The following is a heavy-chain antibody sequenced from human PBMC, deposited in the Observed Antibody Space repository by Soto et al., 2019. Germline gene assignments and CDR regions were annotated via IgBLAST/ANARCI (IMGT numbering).Heavy chain of an antibody. J-gene: IGHJ6*02. CDR3: GIGSDFLHYDGMDV. CDR2: INHSGST. V-gene: IGHV4-34*01. D-gene: IGHD3-3*01. CDR1: GGSFSGHY. Sequence: PSETLSLTCAVYGGSFSGHYWSWIRQPPGKGLEWIGEINHSGSTNYNPSLKSRVTISVDTSKNQFSLNLSSVSAADTAVYYCGIGSDFLHYDGMDVWGQGTTLTVS.